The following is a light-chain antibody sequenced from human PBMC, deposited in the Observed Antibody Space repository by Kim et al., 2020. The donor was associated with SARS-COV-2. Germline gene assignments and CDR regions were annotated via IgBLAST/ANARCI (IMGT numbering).Light chain of an antibody. CDR2: AAS. Sequence: AIRITQSPSSLSASTGGRVTITCRASQGISSYLAWYQQKPGKAPKLLIYAASTLQSGVPSRFSGSGSGTDFTLTISCLQSEDFATYYCQQYYSYPPRFGQGTKVDIK. J-gene: IGKJ1*01. CDR1: QGISSY. V-gene: IGKV1-8*01. CDR3: QQYYSYPPR.